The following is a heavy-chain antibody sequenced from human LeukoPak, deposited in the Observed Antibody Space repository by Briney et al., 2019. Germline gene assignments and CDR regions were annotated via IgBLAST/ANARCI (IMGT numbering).Heavy chain of an antibody. V-gene: IGHV4-59*01. CDR1: GRSLSSEY. CDR2: IYYSGST. D-gene: IGHD3-16*02. CDR3: ARVVRLGELSFDLFDC. Sequence: PSETLSLTCAVYGRSLSSEYWGWIRQPPGKGLEWDGYIYYSGSTNYNPSLKSRATISVDTSKNQFSLKLSSVTAADTAVYYCARVVRLGELSFDLFDCWGQGTLVTVSS. J-gene: IGHJ4*02.